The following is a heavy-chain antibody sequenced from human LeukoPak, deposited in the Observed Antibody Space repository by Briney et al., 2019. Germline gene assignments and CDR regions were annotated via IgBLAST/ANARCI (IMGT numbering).Heavy chain of an antibody. J-gene: IGHJ2*01. D-gene: IGHD5-24*01. CDR3: ARDGRDGYKHYWYFDL. CDR1: GGSISSYY. V-gene: IGHV4-59*01. Sequence: KPSETLSLTCTVSGGSISSYYWIWIQQPPGKGLEWIGYLYYSGSTNYNPSLKSRVTISVDTSKNQFSLKLNSVTAADTAVYYCARDGRDGYKHYWYFDLWGRGTLVTVSS. CDR2: LYYSGST.